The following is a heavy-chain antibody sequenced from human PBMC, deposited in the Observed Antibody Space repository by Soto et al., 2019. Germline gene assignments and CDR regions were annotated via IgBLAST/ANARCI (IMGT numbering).Heavy chain of an antibody. CDR3: AHSRYSRSSFDY. CDR1: GFSLSTSDGG. D-gene: IGHD6-6*01. Sequence: QITLKESGPTLVRPTQTLTLTCTFSGFSLSTSDGGVGWIRQPPGKALEWLALIYWDDDKRYSPSLKSRLTITKDTSKNQVVLTMTNMDPVDTATYYCAHSRYSRSSFDYWGQGTLVTVSS. J-gene: IGHJ4*02. CDR2: IYWDDDK. V-gene: IGHV2-5*02.